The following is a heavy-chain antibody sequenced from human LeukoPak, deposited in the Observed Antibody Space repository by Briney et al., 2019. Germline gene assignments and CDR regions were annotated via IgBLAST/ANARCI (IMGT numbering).Heavy chain of an antibody. CDR1: GYSFPNYW. CDR2: IYPGDSDT. Sequence: GESLKILCKGSGYSFPNYWIGWVRQLPGKGLEGMGIIYPGDSDTRYRPSFQGQVTISADKSISTAYLQWSSLKASETAMYYCARHYGYYYGSGSYYALDPWGQGTLVTVSS. J-gene: IGHJ5*02. V-gene: IGHV5-51*01. CDR3: ARHYGYYYGSGSYYALDP. D-gene: IGHD3-10*01.